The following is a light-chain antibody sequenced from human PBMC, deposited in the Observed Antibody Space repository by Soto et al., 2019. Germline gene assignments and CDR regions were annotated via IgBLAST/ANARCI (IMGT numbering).Light chain of an antibody. CDR1: QSVSSSY. CDR2: GAS. V-gene: IGKV3-20*01. Sequence: ELVLTQSPGTLSLSPGGRATLSCRASQSVSSSYLAWYQQKPGQAPRLLMYGASSRASGIPDRFSGSGSGTDFALTISRLEPEDFAVYHCQHYGTTPLTFGGGTKVEIK. J-gene: IGKJ4*01. CDR3: QHYGTTPLT.